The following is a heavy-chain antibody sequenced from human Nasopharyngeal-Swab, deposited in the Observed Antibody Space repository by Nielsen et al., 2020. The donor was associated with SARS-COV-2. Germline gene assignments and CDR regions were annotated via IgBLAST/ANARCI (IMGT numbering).Heavy chain of an antibody. Sequence: ASVKVSCKASGYTFTSFAMHWVRQSTGQGLEWMGWMSPNSGNTGYAQKFQGRVTMTRNTSTSTAYLELSSLRSEDTAVYYCARGGSSLGANLEDPWDQGTLVIVSS. J-gene: IGHJ5*02. D-gene: IGHD3-10*01. V-gene: IGHV1-8*02. CDR1: GYTFTSFA. CDR3: ARGGSSLGANLEDP. CDR2: MSPNSGNT.